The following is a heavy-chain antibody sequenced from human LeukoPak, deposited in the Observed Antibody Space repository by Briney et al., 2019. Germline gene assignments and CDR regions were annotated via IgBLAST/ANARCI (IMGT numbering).Heavy chain of an antibody. Sequence: GGSLRLSCAASGFTFSSYEMNWVRQAPGKGLEWVAVISYDGSNKYYADSVKGRFTISRDNSKNTLYLQMNSLRAEDTAVYYCARVSPQRSLDYWGQGTLVTVSS. CDR3: ARVSPQRSLDY. CDR1: GFTFSSYE. V-gene: IGHV3-30*04. J-gene: IGHJ4*02. CDR2: ISYDGSNK.